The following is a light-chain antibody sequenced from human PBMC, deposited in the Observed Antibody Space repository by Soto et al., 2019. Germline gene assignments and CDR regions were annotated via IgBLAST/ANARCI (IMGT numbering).Light chain of an antibody. CDR2: GAT. V-gene: IGKV3-20*01. J-gene: IGKJ1*01. Sequence: TQAPGTLSVSPGERATLSSRASQSVSNNYSAWYQPKPRQAPRLLIYGATNTAPGIPGRLGGSGCSTDFTLPTSSMEPDQSAVFYCQQYGRPGTLSQGTKVDIK. CDR3: QQYGRPGT. CDR1: QSVSNNY.